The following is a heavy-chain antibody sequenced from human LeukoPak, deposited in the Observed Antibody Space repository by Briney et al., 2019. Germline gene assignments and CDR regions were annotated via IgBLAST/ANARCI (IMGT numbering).Heavy chain of an antibody. CDR1: GGSVSSGSYY. CDR3: ARGGEYSYGRPEFDY. V-gene: IGHV4-61*01. J-gene: IGHJ4*02. D-gene: IGHD5-18*01. CDR2: IYYSGST. Sequence: SETLSLTCTVSGGSVSSGSYYWSWIRQPPGKGLEWIGYIYYSGSTNYNPSLKSRVTISVDTSKNQFSLKLSSVTAADTAVYYCARGGEYSYGRPEFDYWGQGTLVTVSS.